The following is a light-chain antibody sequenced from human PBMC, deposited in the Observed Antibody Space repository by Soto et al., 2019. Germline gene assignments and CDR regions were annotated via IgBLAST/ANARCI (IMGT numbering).Light chain of an antibody. CDR2: GAS. CDR1: QRVSSSH. Sequence: PGERATLSCRASQRVSSSHLAWYQHKPGQAPRLVIYGASSRPTGIPARFSGSGSGTDFTLTISSLEPEDFAVYYCQQRSNWPITFGQGTRLEI. CDR3: QQRSNWPIT. V-gene: IGKV3D-20*02. J-gene: IGKJ5*01.